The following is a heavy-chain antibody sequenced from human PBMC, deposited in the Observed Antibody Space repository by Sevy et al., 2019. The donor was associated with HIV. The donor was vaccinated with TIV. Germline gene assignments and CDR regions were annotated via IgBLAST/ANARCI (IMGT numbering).Heavy chain of an antibody. Sequence: GGSLRLSCAASGFTFRSYSMNWVRQAPGRGLEWVSSITRSSSFIFYADSVKGRFTISRDNAKNSLFLQRNSLRAEDTAVYYCARPTSGLSEYEPLDNARFYGMDVWDQGTTVTVSS. CDR2: ITRSSSFI. CDR1: GFTFRSYS. J-gene: IGHJ6*02. V-gene: IGHV3-21*01. D-gene: IGHD1-20*01. CDR3: ARPTSGLSEYEPLDNARFYGMDV.